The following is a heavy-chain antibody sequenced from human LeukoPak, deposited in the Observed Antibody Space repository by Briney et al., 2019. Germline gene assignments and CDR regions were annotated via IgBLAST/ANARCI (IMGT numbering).Heavy chain of an antibody. J-gene: IGHJ4*02. CDR1: GYTFTGYY. Sequence: ASVKVSCKASGYTFTGYYMHWVRQAPGQGLEWMGIINPSGGSTSYAQKFQGRVTMTRDTSTSTVYMELSSLRSEDTAVYYCARYPSGENFPGGYFDYWGQGTLVTVSS. CDR3: ARYPSGENFPGGYFDY. CDR2: INPSGGST. V-gene: IGHV1-46*01. D-gene: IGHD4-17*01.